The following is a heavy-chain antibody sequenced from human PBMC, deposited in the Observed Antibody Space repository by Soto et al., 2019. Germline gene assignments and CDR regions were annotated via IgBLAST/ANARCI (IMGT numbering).Heavy chain of an antibody. CDR1: GYSFTSYW. CDR3: ASQVTCSSTSCYDY. D-gene: IGHD2-2*01. CDR2: IDPSDSYT. Sequence: EVQLVQSGAEVKKPGESLRISCKGSGYSFTSYWISWVRQMPGKGLEWMGRIDPSDSYTNYSPSFQGNVTISADKSISTAYLQWSSLNASDTAMYYCASQVTCSSTSCYDYWGQGTLVNVSS. V-gene: IGHV5-10-1*01. J-gene: IGHJ4*02.